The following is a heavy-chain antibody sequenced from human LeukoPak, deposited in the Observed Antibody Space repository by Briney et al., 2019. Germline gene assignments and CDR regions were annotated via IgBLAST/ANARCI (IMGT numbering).Heavy chain of an antibody. CDR2: IHDSGIS. D-gene: IGHD5-24*01. Sequence: SETLSLTCSVSGDSTSDFYWNWIRQSPGKGLEWIGNIHDSGISNYNPSLKSRVTISIDTSRRQFFLKLSSVTAADTALYYCALAPNLNWFDFWGQGTLVTVSS. V-gene: IGHV4-4*08. J-gene: IGHJ5*01. CDR3: ALAPNLNWFDF. CDR1: GDSTSDFY.